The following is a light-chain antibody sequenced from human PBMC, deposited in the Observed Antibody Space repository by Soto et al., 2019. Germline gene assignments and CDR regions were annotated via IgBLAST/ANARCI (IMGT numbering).Light chain of an antibody. J-gene: IGLJ1*01. CDR2: SNN. V-gene: IGLV1-44*01. Sequence: QSVLTQPPSASGTPGQRVTISCSGSSSNIGSNTVNWYQQLPGTAPKLPIYSNNQRPSGVPDRFSGSKSCTSASLAISGLQSEDEADYYCAAWDDSLNGYVFGTGTKVTVL. CDR3: AAWDDSLNGYV. CDR1: SSNIGSNT.